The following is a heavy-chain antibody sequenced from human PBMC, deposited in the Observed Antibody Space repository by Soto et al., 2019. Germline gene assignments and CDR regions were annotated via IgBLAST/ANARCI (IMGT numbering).Heavy chain of an antibody. CDR3: THLLYYGTYYFDY. CDR2: IYWDDDK. D-gene: IGHD3-16*01. Sequence: QITLKESGPTLVKPTQTLTLTCTFSGFSLRTSGVGVGWIRQPPGKALEWLALIYWDDDKQYSPSLKSRLTSTNDNSKRQVVLTKTTLYPVDTPPYYCTHLLYYGTYYFDYWGQGTLVTVSS. J-gene: IGHJ4*02. V-gene: IGHV2-5*02. CDR1: GFSLRTSGVG.